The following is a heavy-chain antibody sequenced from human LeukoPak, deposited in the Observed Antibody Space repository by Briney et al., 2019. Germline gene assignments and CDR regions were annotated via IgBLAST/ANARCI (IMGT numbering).Heavy chain of an antibody. CDR3: GRYGGKEAFCWYFDL. Sequence: SETLSLTCAVSDGSISSSYWSWIRQPPGKGLEWIGYIYYSGSTDYNPSLKSRVTISVYTSKNQFSLKLSSVITAEKAAYYCGRYGGKEAFCWYFDLWGRGTLVTVSS. J-gene: IGHJ2*01. D-gene: IGHD4-23*01. CDR1: DGSISSSY. V-gene: IGHV4-59*01. CDR2: IYYSGST.